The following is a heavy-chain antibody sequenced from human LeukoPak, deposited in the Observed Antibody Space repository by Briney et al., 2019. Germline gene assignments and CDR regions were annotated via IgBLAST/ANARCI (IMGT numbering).Heavy chain of an antibody. V-gene: IGHV1-69*05. Sequence: SVKVSCKASGGTFSSYAISWVRQAPGQGLEWMGRIIPIFGTANYAQKFQGRVTITTDESTSTAYTERSSLRSEDTAVYYCARGEYSSGYYEVDYWGQGTLVTVSS. CDR2: IIPIFGTA. D-gene: IGHD3-22*01. CDR3: ARGEYSSGYYEVDY. J-gene: IGHJ4*02. CDR1: GGTFSSYA.